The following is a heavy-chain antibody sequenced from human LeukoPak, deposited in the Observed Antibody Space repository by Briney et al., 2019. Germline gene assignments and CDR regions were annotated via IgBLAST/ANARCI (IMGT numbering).Heavy chain of an antibody. CDR2: IYNNGRT. Sequence: KTSETLSLTCTVSGGSISSGDYYWSWIRQPPGKGLEWIGYIYNNGRTYYNPSLKSRVTISVDTSKNLFSLKVSSVTAADAAAYYCARGRSSSWSSFDYWGQGTLVTVSS. D-gene: IGHD6-13*01. J-gene: IGHJ4*02. CDR3: ARGRSSSWSSFDY. V-gene: IGHV4-30-4*01. CDR1: GGSISSGDYY.